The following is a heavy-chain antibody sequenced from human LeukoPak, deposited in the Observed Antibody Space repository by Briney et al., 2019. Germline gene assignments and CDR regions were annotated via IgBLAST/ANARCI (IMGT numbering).Heavy chain of an antibody. CDR1: GFTFSDYY. CDR2: VSTSSSYT. D-gene: IGHD3-16*01. Sequence: AGSLRLSCAASGFTFSDYYMSWIRQAPGKGLEWVSYVSTSSSYTNYAVAVKGRFTISRDNAKSRLYLQMNRLRAEDTAVYYCVGGAVARSDYWGQGSLVTVSS. V-gene: IGHV3-11*03. J-gene: IGHJ4*02. CDR3: VGGAVARSDY.